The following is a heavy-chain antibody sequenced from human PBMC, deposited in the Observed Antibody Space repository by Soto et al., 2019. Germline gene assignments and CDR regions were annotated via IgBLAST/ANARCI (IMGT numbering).Heavy chain of an antibody. V-gene: IGHV1-8*01. D-gene: IGHD2-2*01. Sequence: ASVNVSCKASGYTFTSYDINWVRQATGQGLEWMGWMNPNSGNTGYAQKFQGRVTMTRNTSISTAYMELSSLRSEDTAVYYCASFGSTSPYYYYGMDVWGQGTTVTVSS. CDR1: GYTFTSYD. CDR2: MNPNSGNT. CDR3: ASFGSTSPYYYYGMDV. J-gene: IGHJ6*02.